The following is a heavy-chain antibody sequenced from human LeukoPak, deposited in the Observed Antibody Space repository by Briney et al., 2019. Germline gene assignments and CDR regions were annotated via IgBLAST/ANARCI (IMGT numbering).Heavy chain of an antibody. CDR1: GFTFSSYA. D-gene: IGHD6-13*01. CDR3: ARDLGYSSSWDGGYYYYGMDV. V-gene: IGHV3-64*01. J-gene: IGHJ6*02. CDR2: ISSNGGST. Sequence: GGSLRLSCAASGFTFSSYAMHWVRQAPGKGLEYVSAISSNGGSTYYANSVKGRFTISRDNSKNTLYLQMGSLRAEDMAVYYGARDLGYSSSWDGGYYYYGMDVWGQGTTVTVSS.